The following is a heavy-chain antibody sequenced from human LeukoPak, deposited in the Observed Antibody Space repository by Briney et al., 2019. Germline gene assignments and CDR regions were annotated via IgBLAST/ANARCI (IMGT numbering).Heavy chain of an antibody. CDR2: ISYDGSNK. CDR3: ARDLADIVVVPAAHQYYYYYGMDV. J-gene: IGHJ6*02. D-gene: IGHD2-2*01. Sequence: GRSLRLSCAASGFTFSSYAMHRVHQAPGKGLEWVAVISYDGSNKYYADSVKGRFTISRDNSKNTLYLQMNSLRAEDTAVYYCARDLADIVVVPAAHQYYYYYGMDVWGQGTTVTVSS. CDR1: GFTFSSYA. V-gene: IGHV3-30-3*01.